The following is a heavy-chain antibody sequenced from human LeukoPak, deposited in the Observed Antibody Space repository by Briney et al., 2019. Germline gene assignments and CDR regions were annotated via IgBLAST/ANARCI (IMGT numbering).Heavy chain of an antibody. CDR3: AKACAGDYYYYYYMDV. Sequence: GGSLRLSCAASGFTFSSYSMNWVRQAPGKGLEWVSYISSSSSTIYYADSVKGRFTISRDNAKNSLYLQMNSLRAEDTAVYYCAKACAGDYYYYYYMDVWGKGTTVTVSS. CDR2: ISSSSSTI. J-gene: IGHJ6*03. D-gene: IGHD3-10*01. CDR1: GFTFSSYS. V-gene: IGHV3-48*04.